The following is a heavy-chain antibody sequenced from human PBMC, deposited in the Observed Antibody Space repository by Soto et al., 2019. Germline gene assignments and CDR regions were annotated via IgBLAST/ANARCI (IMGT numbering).Heavy chain of an antibody. J-gene: IGHJ4*02. CDR1: GGSISNYY. D-gene: IGHD1-26*01. V-gene: IGHV4-59*01. Sequence: QVRLQESGPGLVKPSETLSLTCTVSGGSISNYYWSWDRQPPGKGLEYIGYVYDTERTNYNPSLKSRVTISVDTSKDQFFLKLTSVTAADTALYYCARDHGRSLIRGWGQGILVTVSS. CDR3: ARDHGRSLIRG. CDR2: VYDTERT.